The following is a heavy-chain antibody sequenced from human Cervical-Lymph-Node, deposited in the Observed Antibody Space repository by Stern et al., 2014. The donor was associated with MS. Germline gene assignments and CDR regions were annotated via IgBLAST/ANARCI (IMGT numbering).Heavy chain of an antibody. CDR1: GFTFSSYG. J-gene: IGHJ4*02. Sequence: VQLEESGGGVVQPGRSLRLSCAASGFTFSSYGIHWVRQAPGKGLEWVAVISYDGSNKYYADSVKGRFTISRDNSKNTLYLQMNSLRAEDTGVYYCAKLSGSGATSTSPVLDYWGQGTLVTVSS. CDR2: ISYDGSNK. CDR3: AKLSGSGATSTSPVLDY. V-gene: IGHV3-30*18. D-gene: IGHD3-10*01.